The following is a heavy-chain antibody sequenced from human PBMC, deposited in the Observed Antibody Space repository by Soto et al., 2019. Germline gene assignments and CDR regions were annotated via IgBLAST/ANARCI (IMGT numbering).Heavy chain of an antibody. CDR1: GGSVSSGSYY. D-gene: IGHD2-15*01. J-gene: IGHJ4*02. CDR2: IYYSGST. Sequence: SETLSLTCTVSGGSVSSGSYYWSWIRQPPGKGLEWIGYIYYSGSTNYNPSLKSRFTISVDTSKNQFSLKLSSVTAADTAVYYCARANSPTRPLDYWGQGTLVTVSS. V-gene: IGHV4-61*01. CDR3: ARANSPTRPLDY.